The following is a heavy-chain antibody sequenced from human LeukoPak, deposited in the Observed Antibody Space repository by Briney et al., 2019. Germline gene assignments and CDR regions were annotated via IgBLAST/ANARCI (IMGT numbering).Heavy chain of an antibody. CDR1: GGSFSGYY. V-gene: IGHV4-34*01. CDR3: AGGAWLLNDAFDV. D-gene: IGHD3-22*01. J-gene: IGHJ3*01. Sequence: SETLSLTCIVYGGSFSGYYWSWIRQPPGKGLEWMGEIKHSGSTNYNPSLKSRVTISADTSQNQFSLKLSSVTAADTAVYYCAGGAWLLNDAFDVWGQGTMVTVSS. CDR2: IKHSGST.